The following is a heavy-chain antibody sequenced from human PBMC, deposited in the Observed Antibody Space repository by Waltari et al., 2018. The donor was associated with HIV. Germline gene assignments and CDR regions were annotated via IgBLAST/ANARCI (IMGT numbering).Heavy chain of an antibody. CDR2: IYHSGST. D-gene: IGHD3-22*01. CDR3: ARAVVITTRTDVYYDGMDV. V-gene: IGHV4-38-2*01. J-gene: IGHJ6*02. CDR1: GYSISSGYY. Sequence: QVQLQESGPGLVKPSETLSLTCAVSGYSISSGYYWGWTRQPPGKGLEWIGSIYHSGSTYYNPSLKSGVTISVDTSKNQFSLKLSSVTAADTAVYYCARAVVITTRTDVYYDGMDVWGQGTTVTVSS.